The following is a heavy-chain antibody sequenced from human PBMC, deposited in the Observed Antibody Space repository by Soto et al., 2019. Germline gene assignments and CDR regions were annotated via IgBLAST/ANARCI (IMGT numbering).Heavy chain of an antibody. J-gene: IGHJ6*02. D-gene: IGHD1-1*01. CDR3: AKDRAVPNDPYYYYGMDV. CDR2: ISYDGSNK. Sequence: QVQLVESGGGVVQPGRSLRLSCAASGFTFSSYGMHWVRQAPGKGLEWVAVISYDGSNKYYADSVKGRFTISRDNSKNTLYLQMNSLRAEDTAVYYCAKDRAVPNDPYYYYGMDVWGQGTTVTVSS. CDR1: GFTFSSYG. V-gene: IGHV3-30*18.